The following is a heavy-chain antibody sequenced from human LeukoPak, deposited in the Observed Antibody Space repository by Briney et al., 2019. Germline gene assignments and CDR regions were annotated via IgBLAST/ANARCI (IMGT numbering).Heavy chain of an antibody. V-gene: IGHV3-48*01. D-gene: IGHD3-16*01. CDR3: ARGTGHPLGY. CDR1: GFTFNSYN. J-gene: IGHJ4*02. CDR2: ISSSSSTI. Sequence: GGSLRLSCAASGFTFNSYNINWVRQAPGKGLEWVSYISSSSSTIYYADSVKGRFTISRDSAKNSLYLQINSLRAEDTAVYYCARGTGHPLGYWGQGTLVTVSS.